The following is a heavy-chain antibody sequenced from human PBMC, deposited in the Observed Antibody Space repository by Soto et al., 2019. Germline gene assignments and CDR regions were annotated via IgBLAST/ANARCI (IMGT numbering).Heavy chain of an antibody. CDR1: GFTFSSYW. Sequence: GGSLRLSCAASGFTFSSYWMHWVRQAPGKGLVWVSRINSDGSSTSYADSVKGRFTISRDNAKNTLYLQMNSLRAEDTAVYYCARDGGFLEWPPYYYYYYGMDVWGQGTTVTVSS. V-gene: IGHV3-74*01. CDR2: INSDGSST. CDR3: ARDGGFLEWPPYYYYYYGMDV. J-gene: IGHJ6*02. D-gene: IGHD3-3*01.